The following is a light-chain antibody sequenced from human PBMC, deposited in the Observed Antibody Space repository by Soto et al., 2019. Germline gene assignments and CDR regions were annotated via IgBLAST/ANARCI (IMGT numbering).Light chain of an antibody. CDR1: QSVNTN. CDR3: QQDNNWPYT. V-gene: IGKV3-15*01. Sequence: EIVMTQSPATLSVSPGERATLSCRASQSVNTNFAWYQQKPGQAPRLLISGASTRATGIPARFGGTGSGTEFTPAISGPQSEDFAIYDCQQDNNWPYTFGQGTRLESK. J-gene: IGKJ2*01. CDR2: GAS.